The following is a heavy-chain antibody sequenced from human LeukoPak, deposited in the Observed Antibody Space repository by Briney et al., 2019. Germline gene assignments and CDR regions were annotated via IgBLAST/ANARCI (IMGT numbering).Heavy chain of an antibody. D-gene: IGHD3-10*01. V-gene: IGHV3-30*18. CDR1: GLTFSRYG. J-gene: IGHJ4*02. CDR2: ISYDESNK. Sequence: GGPLRLSCPASGLTFSRYGIPWVRKAPGTGLEWVAVISYDESNKYYADYVKGRFTISRDNSKNAVYLQMNSLRAEDTAVYYCAKVFIDMVSPTHYFDYWGQGTLVTVSS. CDR3: AKVFIDMVSPTHYFDY.